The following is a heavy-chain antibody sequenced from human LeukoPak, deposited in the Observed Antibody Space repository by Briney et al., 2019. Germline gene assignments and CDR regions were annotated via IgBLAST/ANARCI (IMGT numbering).Heavy chain of an antibody. CDR2: MNLNSGNT. D-gene: IGHD6-13*01. J-gene: IGHJ4*02. CDR3: ATGNSWYLVDTEDDY. V-gene: IGHV1-8*01. Sequence: ASVKVSCKASGYTFTSYDINWVRQATGQGLEWMGWMNLNSGNTGYAQKFQGRVTMTRNTSISTAYMELSSLRSEDTAVYYCATGNSWYLVDTEDDYWGQGTLVTVSS. CDR1: GYTFTSYD.